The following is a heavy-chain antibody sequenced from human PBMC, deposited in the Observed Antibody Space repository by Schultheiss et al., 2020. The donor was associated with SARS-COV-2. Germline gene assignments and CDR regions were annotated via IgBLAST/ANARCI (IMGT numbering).Heavy chain of an antibody. J-gene: IGHJ5*02. CDR3: AKDCTTPPHYYDSSALFDP. CDR1: GFTFSSNA. Sequence: GESLKISCAASGFTFSSNAMSWVRQAPGKGLEWVSSISGSGGSTYYADSVKGRFTISRDNSKNTLYLQMNSLRAEDTAVYYCAKDCTTPPHYYDSSALFDPWGQGTLVTVSS. V-gene: IGHV3-23*01. CDR2: ISGSGGST. D-gene: IGHD3-22*01.